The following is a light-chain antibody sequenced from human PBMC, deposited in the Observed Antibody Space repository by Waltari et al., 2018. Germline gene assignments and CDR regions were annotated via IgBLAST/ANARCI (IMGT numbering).Light chain of an antibody. Sequence: DIQMTQSPSSLSASIGDRVTISCRASQSISNYLNWYQHKPGKAPKLLIYAASNLESGVPSRFSGSGSGTDFTLTINGLQPEDFATYYCQQIYRTPPYTFGQGTKLEI. J-gene: IGKJ2*01. CDR2: AAS. V-gene: IGKV1-39*01. CDR3: QQIYRTPPYT. CDR1: QSISNY.